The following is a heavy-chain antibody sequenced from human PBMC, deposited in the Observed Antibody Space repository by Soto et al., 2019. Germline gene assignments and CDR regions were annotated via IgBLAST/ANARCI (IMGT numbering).Heavy chain of an antibody. CDR3: ARDPRSITGTTSSEDFQH. Sequence: QAQLMQSGAEVKKPGSSVKVSCKASGGTFSGYAISWVRQAPGQGLEWMGGIVPLLGITNYAQKFQGRITIAADESTGTAYMGLRSLRSEDTAVYYCARDPRSITGTTSSEDFQHWGQGTLVSVSS. J-gene: IGHJ1*01. V-gene: IGHV1-69*01. D-gene: IGHD1-20*01. CDR1: GGTFSGYA. CDR2: IVPLLGIT.